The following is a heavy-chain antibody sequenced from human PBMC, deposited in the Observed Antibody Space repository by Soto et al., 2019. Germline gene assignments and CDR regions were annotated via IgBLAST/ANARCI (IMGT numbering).Heavy chain of an antibody. Sequence: GASVKVSCKASGGTFSSYAISWVRQAPGQGLEWMVGIIPIFVTANYAQKFQGRVTITADESTSTAYMELSSLRSEDTAVYYCARPGYSSSWYSFDYWGQGTLVTVSS. D-gene: IGHD6-13*01. CDR3: ARPGYSSSWYSFDY. V-gene: IGHV1-69*13. CDR2: IIPIFVTA. CDR1: GGTFSSYA. J-gene: IGHJ4*02.